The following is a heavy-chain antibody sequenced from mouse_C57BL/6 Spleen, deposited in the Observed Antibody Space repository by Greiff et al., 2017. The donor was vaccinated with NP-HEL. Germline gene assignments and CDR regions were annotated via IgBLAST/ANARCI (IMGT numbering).Heavy chain of an antibody. CDR1: GYAFSSYW. CDR3: ANSYDGYYGYAMEY. Sequence: QVQLKESGAELVKPGASVKISCKASGYAFSSYWMNWVKQRPGKGLEWIGQIYPGDGDTNYNGKFKGKATLTADKSSSTAYMQLSSLTSEDSAVYVCANSYDGYYGYAMEYWGQGTTVTVAS. V-gene: IGHV1-80*01. J-gene: IGHJ4*01. D-gene: IGHD2-3*01. CDR2: IYPGDGDT.